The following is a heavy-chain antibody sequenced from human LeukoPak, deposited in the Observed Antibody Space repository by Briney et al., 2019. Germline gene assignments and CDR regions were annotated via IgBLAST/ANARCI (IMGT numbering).Heavy chain of an antibody. CDR2: ISGSGSST. Sequence: GGSPRLSCAASGFTFSSYAMTWVRQAPGKGLEWVSAISGSGSSTYYADSVKGRFTISRDNSKNTLYLQMNSLRAEDTAVYYCAKGGSGTYYGIDYWGQGTLVTVSS. CDR1: GFTFSSYA. V-gene: IGHV3-23*01. CDR3: AKGGSGTYYGIDY. J-gene: IGHJ4*02. D-gene: IGHD1-26*01.